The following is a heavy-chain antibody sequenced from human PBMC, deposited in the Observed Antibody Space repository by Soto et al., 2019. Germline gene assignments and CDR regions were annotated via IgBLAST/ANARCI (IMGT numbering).Heavy chain of an antibody. D-gene: IGHD6-13*01. Sequence: QVQLQESGPGLVKPSETLSLTCTVSGGSVSSGSDYWSWIRQPPGKGLEWIGYIYYSASTNYNPSLKSRVTISVDTSKNQFSLKLSSVTAADTAVYYCAREYSSSWFRIFDYWGQGTLVTVSS. V-gene: IGHV4-61*01. J-gene: IGHJ4*02. CDR1: GGSVSSGSDY. CDR3: AREYSSSWFRIFDY. CDR2: IYYSAST.